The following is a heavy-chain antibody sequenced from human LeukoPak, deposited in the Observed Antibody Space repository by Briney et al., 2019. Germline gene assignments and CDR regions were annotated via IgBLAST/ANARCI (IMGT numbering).Heavy chain of an antibody. Sequence: TSETLSLTCAVYGGSFSGYYWSWIRQPPGKGLEGIGEINHSGSTNYNPSLKSRVTISVDTSKNQFSLKLSSVTAADTAVYYCARRRYSSGWYPYFDYWGQGTLVTVSS. CDR1: GGSFSGYY. CDR3: ARRRYSSGWYPYFDY. V-gene: IGHV4-34*01. CDR2: INHSGST. D-gene: IGHD6-19*01. J-gene: IGHJ4*02.